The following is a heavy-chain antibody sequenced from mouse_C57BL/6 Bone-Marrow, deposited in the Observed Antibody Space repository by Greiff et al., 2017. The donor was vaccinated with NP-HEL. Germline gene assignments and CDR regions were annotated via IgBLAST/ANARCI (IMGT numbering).Heavy chain of an antibody. CDR3: ARRYRGLYYYAMDY. V-gene: IGHV5-17*01. CDR2: ISSGSSTI. J-gene: IGHJ4*01. D-gene: IGHD2-12*01. CDR1: GFTFSDYG. Sequence: EVKLVESGGGLVKPGGSLKLSCAASGFTFSDYGMHWVRQAPEKGLEWVAYISSGSSTIYYADTVKGRFTISGNNAKNTLFLQMTSLRSEDTAMYYCARRYRGLYYYAMDYWGQGTSVTVSS.